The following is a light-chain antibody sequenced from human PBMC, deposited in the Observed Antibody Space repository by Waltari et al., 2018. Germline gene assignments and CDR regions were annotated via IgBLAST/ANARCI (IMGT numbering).Light chain of an antibody. CDR3: QAWDGNTFYV. J-gene: IGLJ1*01. V-gene: IGLV3-1*01. CDR1: HLGPKS. Sequence: SFDLTPPPSLSVSPGQTPTLPCSVDHLGPKSARWYQQKPGQSPVLVIYQDNQRPSGIHERFSGSNSGNTATLNISGTQAMDEADYYCQAWDGNTFYVFGTGTKVTVL. CDR2: QDN.